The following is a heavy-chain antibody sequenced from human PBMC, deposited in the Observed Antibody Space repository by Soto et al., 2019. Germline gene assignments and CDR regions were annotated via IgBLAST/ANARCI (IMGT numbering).Heavy chain of an antibody. J-gene: IGHJ5*02. Sequence: SETLSLTCTVSGGSISSYYGSWIRQPPGKGLEWIGYFYYSGSTNYNPSLKSRVTISVDTSKNQFSLKLSSVTAADTAVYYCARDSIPSWYSSSSPRWFDPWGQGTLVTVSS. CDR2: FYYSGST. D-gene: IGHD6-13*01. CDR1: GGSISSYY. V-gene: IGHV4-59*01. CDR3: ARDSIPSWYSSSSPRWFDP.